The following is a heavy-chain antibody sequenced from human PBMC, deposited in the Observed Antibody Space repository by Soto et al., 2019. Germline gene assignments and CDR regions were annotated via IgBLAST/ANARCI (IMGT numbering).Heavy chain of an antibody. J-gene: IGHJ4*02. CDR2: IYWDDDK. V-gene: IGHV2-5*02. CDR3: ALRAPPIVGVTLFHS. D-gene: IGHD1-26*01. Sequence: QITLKESGPALVKPTQTLTLTCTFSGFSLTTSGVGVGWIRQPPGKALEWLAMIYWDDDKRYSPSLENRLTITKDTSKNQVVLTMTNMDPVDTVTYYCALRAPPIVGVTLFHSWGQGTLVTVSS. CDR1: GFSLTTSGVG.